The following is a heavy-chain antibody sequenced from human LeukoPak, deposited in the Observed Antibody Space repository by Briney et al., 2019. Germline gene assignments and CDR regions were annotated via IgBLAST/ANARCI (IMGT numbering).Heavy chain of an antibody. CDR1: GFTFSSYA. CDR2: ISGSGGST. CDR3: AKSESGYSYGYSY. V-gene: IGHV3-23*01. Sequence: GGSLRLSCAASGFTFSSYAMSWVRQAPGKGLEWVLAISGSGGSTYYADSVKGRFTISRDNSKNTLYLQMNSLRAEDTAVYYCAKSESGYSYGYSYWGQGTLVTVSS. D-gene: IGHD5-18*01. J-gene: IGHJ4*02.